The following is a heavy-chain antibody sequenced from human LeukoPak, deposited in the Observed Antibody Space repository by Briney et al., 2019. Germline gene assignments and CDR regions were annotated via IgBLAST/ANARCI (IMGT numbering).Heavy chain of an antibody. V-gene: IGHV3-30*18. Sequence: GGSLRLSCAASGFTFSSYGMHWVRQAPGKGLEWVAVISYDGSNKYYADSVKGRFTISRDNSKNTLYLQMNSLRAEDTAVYYCAKDGGGGDFPLALDAFDIWGQGTMVTVSS. CDR3: AKDGGGGDFPLALDAFDI. CDR1: GFTFSSYG. J-gene: IGHJ3*02. CDR2: ISYDGSNK. D-gene: IGHD3-16*01.